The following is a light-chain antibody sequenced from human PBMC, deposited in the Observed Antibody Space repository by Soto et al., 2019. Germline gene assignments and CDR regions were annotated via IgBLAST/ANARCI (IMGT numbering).Light chain of an antibody. CDR1: QSVSSS. Sequence: EIVVTQSPATLSVSPGERVTLSCRASQSVSSSLAWYQQRPGQAPRLLIYDTSTRAPGIAARFSGSGSGTEFTLTISSLQSEDVAVYYCQQYVHSPPGTFGQGTTVEIK. V-gene: IGKV3-15*01. CDR3: QQYVHSPPGT. CDR2: DTS. J-gene: IGKJ1*01.